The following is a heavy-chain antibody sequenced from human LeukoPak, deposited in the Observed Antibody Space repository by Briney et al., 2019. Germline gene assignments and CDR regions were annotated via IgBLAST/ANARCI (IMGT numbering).Heavy chain of an antibody. D-gene: IGHD3-3*01. CDR3: ARGPTYYDFWSGYYSYYYYYMDV. CDR2: MNPNSGNT. V-gene: IGHV1-8*01. J-gene: IGHJ6*03. Sequence: RASVKVSCKASGYTFTSYDINWVRQATGQGLEWMGWMNPNSGNTGYAQKFQGRVTMTRNTSISTAYMELSSLRSEDTAVYYCARGPTYYDFWSGYYSYYYYYMDVWGKGTTVTASS. CDR1: GYTFTSYD.